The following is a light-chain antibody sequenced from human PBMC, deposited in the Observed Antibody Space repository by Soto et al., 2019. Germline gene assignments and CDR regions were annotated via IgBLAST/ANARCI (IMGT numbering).Light chain of an antibody. CDR1: SSDVGRYNY. CDR3: SSYTSSSTVV. Sequence: QSALTQPASVSGSPGQSITISCTGTSSDVGRYNYVSWCQQHPGKAPKLIIYDVNTRPSGVSNRFSGYKSGNTASLTISGLQAEDEADYYCSSYTSSSTVVFGGGTKLTVL. J-gene: IGLJ2*01. V-gene: IGLV2-14*01. CDR2: DVN.